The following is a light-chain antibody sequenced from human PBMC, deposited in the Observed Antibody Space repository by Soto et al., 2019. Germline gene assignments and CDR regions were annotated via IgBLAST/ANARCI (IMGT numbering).Light chain of an antibody. CDR3: QQYGSSPLT. CDR1: QRVTSSN. Sequence: EIVLTQSPGTLSLSAGERATLSCRASQRVTSSNLAWYQQKPGQAPRLLIHGASTRATGIPDRFTGGGSGTDFTLTISRLEPEDFAVYYCQQYGSSPLTFGGGTKVDIK. CDR2: GAS. J-gene: IGKJ4*01. V-gene: IGKV3-20*01.